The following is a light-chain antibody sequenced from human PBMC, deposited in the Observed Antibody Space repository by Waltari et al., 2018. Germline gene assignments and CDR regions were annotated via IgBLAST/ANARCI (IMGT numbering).Light chain of an antibody. CDR1: QDISNY. Sequence: DIQMTQSPSSLSASVGDRVTITCQASQDISNYLNWYQLKPGKAPKLLIYEAFNLETGVPSRFSGRGSGTDFTVTISSLQPEDIATYYCQQYDNLPLTFGGGTKVEIK. CDR2: EAF. CDR3: QQYDNLPLT. V-gene: IGKV1-33*01. J-gene: IGKJ4*01.